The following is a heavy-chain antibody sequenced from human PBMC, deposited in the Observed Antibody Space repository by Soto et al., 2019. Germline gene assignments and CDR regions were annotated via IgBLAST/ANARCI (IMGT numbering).Heavy chain of an antibody. V-gene: IGHV3-30-3*01. CDR2: MSYDGSNH. CDR3: AREDYGVVYFAW. CDR1: GFVFRNYA. J-gene: IGHJ4*02. Sequence: GGSLRLSCAASGFVFRNYAMHWVRQAPGKGLEWVAVMSYDGSNHYYADSVKGRFTISRDNSKNTLFLQMNSLSAEDTAVYYCAREDYGVVYFAWWGQGTQVTVSS. D-gene: IGHD4-17*01.